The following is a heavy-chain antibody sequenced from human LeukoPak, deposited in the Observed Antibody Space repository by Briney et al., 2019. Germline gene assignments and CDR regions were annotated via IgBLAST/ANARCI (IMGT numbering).Heavy chain of an antibody. Sequence: SVKVSCKASGGTFSSYAISWVRQAPGQGLEWMGGIIPIFGTANYAQKFQGRVTITADESTSTAYMELSSLRSEDTAVYYCASPSGYSHYYYYGMDVWGQGTTVTVSS. V-gene: IGHV1-69*13. CDR1: GGTFSSYA. CDR3: ASPSGYSHYYYYGMDV. D-gene: IGHD3-22*01. CDR2: IIPIFGTA. J-gene: IGHJ6*02.